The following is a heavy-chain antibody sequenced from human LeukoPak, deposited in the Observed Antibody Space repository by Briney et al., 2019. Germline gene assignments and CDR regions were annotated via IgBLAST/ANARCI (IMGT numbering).Heavy chain of an antibody. CDR2: SDPEDGET. D-gene: IGHD1-1*01. CDR1: GYTLTELS. Sequence: ASVKVSCKVSGYTLTELSMHWVRQAPGKGLEWMGGSDPEDGETIYAQKFQGRVTMTEDTSTDTAYMELSSLRSEDTAVYYCATDPSWSVQLEPNYYYGMDVWGQGTTVTVSS. J-gene: IGHJ6*02. CDR3: ATDPSWSVQLEPNYYYGMDV. V-gene: IGHV1-24*01.